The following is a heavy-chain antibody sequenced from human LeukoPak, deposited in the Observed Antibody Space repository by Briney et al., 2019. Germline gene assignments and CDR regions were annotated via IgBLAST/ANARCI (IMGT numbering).Heavy chain of an antibody. CDR1: GFTFSNHW. J-gene: IGHJ4*02. Sequence: GGSLRLSCAASGFTFSNHWMHWVRQAPGKGLVWVTRINSDMSSTNYADSVKGRFTISRDNAKNTLYLQMNSLRAEDTAVYYCARDIAVSGNYFDYWGQGTLVTVSS. CDR2: INSDMSST. D-gene: IGHD6-19*01. CDR3: ARDIAVSGNYFDY. V-gene: IGHV3-74*01.